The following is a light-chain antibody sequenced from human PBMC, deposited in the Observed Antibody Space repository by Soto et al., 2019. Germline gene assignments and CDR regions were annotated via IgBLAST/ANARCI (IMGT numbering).Light chain of an antibody. Sequence: EIVLTQSPGTLSLSPGERATLSCRASQTITSGYLAWYQQKPGQSPRLLIYGASSRTPGIPDTFSGSGSGTDFTLTISRLEPEDFAVYYCQQRSNWPQITFGQGTRLEI. J-gene: IGKJ5*01. CDR2: GAS. CDR3: QQRSNWPQIT. CDR1: QTITSGY. V-gene: IGKV3D-20*02.